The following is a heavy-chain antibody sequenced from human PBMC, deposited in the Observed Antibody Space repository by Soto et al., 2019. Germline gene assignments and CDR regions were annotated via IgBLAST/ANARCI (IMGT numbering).Heavy chain of an antibody. D-gene: IGHD6-19*01. Sequence: QAHLVQSGTEVKMPGDSVQVSCKASGFVSTNHNFHWVRQAPGQSLEWMGRINAGNGNTQYAQNFQGRVTFTSDPSARTAFMELTNLRFEDRAMYYCASDYGSNWRLWGQGTLFSVSS. J-gene: IGHJ4*02. CDR1: GFVSTNHN. CDR2: INAGNGNT. CDR3: ASDYGSNWRL. V-gene: IGHV1-3*01.